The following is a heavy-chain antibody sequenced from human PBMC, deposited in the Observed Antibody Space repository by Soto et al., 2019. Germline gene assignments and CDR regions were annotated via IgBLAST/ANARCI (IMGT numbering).Heavy chain of an antibody. Sequence: GASLKISCKASGYSCIRFWMGCVPLMPGKGLEWMGIIYPGDSDTRYSPSFQGQVTISADKSISTAYLQWSSLKASDTAMYYCARHSYYYGSGSYYNGANYYYYYGMDVWGQGTTVTAP. CDR2: IYPGDSDT. D-gene: IGHD3-10*01. J-gene: IGHJ6*02. CDR1: GYSCIRFW. V-gene: IGHV5-51*01. CDR3: ARHSYYYGSGSYYNGANYYYYYGMDV.